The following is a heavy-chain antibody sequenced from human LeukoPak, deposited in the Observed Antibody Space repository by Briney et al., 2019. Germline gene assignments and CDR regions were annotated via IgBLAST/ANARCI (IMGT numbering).Heavy chain of an antibody. V-gene: IGHV4-39*07. CDR3: ARRSMVREVPTDY. D-gene: IGHD3-10*01. CDR2: IYYSGST. Sequence: SETLSLTCTVSGGSISSSSYYWGWIRQPPGKGLEWVGSIYYSGSTYYNPSLKSRVTISVDTSKNQFSLKLSSVTAADTAVYYCARRSMVREVPTDYWGQGTLVTVSS. CDR1: GGSISSSSYY. J-gene: IGHJ4*02.